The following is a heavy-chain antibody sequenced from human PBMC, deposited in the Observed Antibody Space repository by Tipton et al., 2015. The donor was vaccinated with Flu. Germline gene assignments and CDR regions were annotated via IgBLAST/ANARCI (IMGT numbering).Heavy chain of an antibody. CDR1: GDSIRSSNYY. D-gene: IGHD4-11*01. V-gene: IGHV4-39*07. CDR2: TFHSGNT. CDR3: ARRDYSNYVSEPKNWFDP. Sequence: LSLTCGVSGDSIRSSNYYWGWIRQPPGKGLEWIGNTFHSGNTYLNPSLKSRVTISIDTSRNQFSLKVSSVTAADTAVYYCARRDYSNYVSEPKNWFDPWGQGALVTVSS. J-gene: IGHJ5*02.